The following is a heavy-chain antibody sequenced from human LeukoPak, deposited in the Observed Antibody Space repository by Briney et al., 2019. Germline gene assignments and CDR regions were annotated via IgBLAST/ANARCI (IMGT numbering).Heavy chain of an antibody. J-gene: IGHJ4*02. D-gene: IGHD3-22*01. CDR3: AKATDSSGYYSFDY. CDR2: ISRHSGSL. V-gene: IGHV3-9*01. Sequence: SLRLSCAASGFTFDDYAMHWVRQAPGEGQEWVLGISRHSGSLGYADPVKGRFTISIDNAKNSLYLPMNSPRAEDTALYYCAKATDSSGYYSFDYWGQGTLVTVSS. CDR1: GFTFDDYA.